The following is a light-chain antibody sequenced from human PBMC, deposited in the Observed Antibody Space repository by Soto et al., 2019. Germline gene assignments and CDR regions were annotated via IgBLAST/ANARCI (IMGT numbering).Light chain of an antibody. CDR1: QSVSSSY. CDR2: GAS. V-gene: IGKV3-20*01. Sequence: EIVLTQSPGTLSLSPGERATLSCRASQSVSSSYLAWYQQKPGQAPRLLIYGASSRATGIPDRFSGSGSGTDFTLFISGLEPEDFAVYYCQQYGSSPWTFGQGTKVDIK. CDR3: QQYGSSPWT. J-gene: IGKJ1*01.